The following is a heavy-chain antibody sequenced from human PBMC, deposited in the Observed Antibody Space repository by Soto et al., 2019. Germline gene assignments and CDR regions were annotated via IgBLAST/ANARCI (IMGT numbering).Heavy chain of an antibody. D-gene: IGHD3-22*01. CDR1: GGTFSSYT. V-gene: IGHV1-69*02. J-gene: IGHJ4*02. CDR2: IIPILGIA. CDR3: AMYDSSGYYHDY. Sequence: SVKVSCKASGGTFSSYTISWVRQAPRQGLEWMGRIIPILGIANYAQKFQGRVTITADKSTSTAYMELSSLRSEDTAVYYCAMYDSSGYYHDYWGQGTLVTVSS.